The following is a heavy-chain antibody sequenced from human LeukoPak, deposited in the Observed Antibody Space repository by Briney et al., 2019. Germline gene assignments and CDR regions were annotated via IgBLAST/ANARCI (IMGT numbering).Heavy chain of an antibody. V-gene: IGHV3-48*02. J-gene: IGHJ4*02. Sequence: GGSLRLSCAASGFTFSSYSMNWVRQAPGKGLEWVSYISSSGSIYYADSVKGRFTISRDNAKNSLYLQMNSLRDEDTALYYCARDFRGWSIDYWGQGTLVTVSS. D-gene: IGHD6-19*01. CDR3: ARDFRGWSIDY. CDR1: GFTFSSYS. CDR2: ISSSGSI.